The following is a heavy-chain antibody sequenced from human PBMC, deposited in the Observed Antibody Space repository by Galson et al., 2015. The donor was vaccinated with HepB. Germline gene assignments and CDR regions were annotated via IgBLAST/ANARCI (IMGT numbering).Heavy chain of an antibody. V-gene: IGHV3-30*18. J-gene: IGHJ4*02. Sequence: SLRLSCAASGFTFSSYGMHWVRQAPGKGLEWVAVISYDGSNKYYADSVKGRFTISRDNSKNTLYLQMDSLRAEDTAVYYCAKLGTDVLYSSGWYGFWVDYWGQGTLVTVSS. CDR3: AKLGTDVLYSSGWYGFWVDY. CDR2: ISYDGSNK. D-gene: IGHD6-19*01. CDR1: GFTFSSYG.